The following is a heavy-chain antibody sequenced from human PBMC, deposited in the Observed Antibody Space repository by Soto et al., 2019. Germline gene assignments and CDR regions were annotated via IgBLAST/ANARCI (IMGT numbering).Heavy chain of an antibody. D-gene: IGHD6-19*01. CDR3: AREAGTWHLPLNWFDP. CDR2: ISSSSSTI. Sequence: PGGTLRLSCAASGFTFSSYSMNWVRQAPGKGLEWVSYISSSSSTIYYADSVEGRFTISRDKAKNSLYLQMSSLRDEDTAVYYCAREAGTWHLPLNWFDPWGQGTLVTVSS. V-gene: IGHV3-48*02. J-gene: IGHJ5*02. CDR1: GFTFSSYS.